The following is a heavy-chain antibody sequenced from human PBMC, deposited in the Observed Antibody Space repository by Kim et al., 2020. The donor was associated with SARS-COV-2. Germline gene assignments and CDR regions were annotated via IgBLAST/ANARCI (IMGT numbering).Heavy chain of an antibody. Sequence: GGSLRLSCAASGFTFSSSWMYWVPQAPGKGLVWVSRINSDGRTTNYADFVKGRFTISRDNDKNMVYLQMNSLRAEDTAVYYCARGWSLGDWGQGTLVTVS. J-gene: IGHJ4*02. CDR3: ARGWSLGD. D-gene: IGHD3-16*01. V-gene: IGHV3-74*01. CDR2: INSDGRTT. CDR1: GFTFSSSW.